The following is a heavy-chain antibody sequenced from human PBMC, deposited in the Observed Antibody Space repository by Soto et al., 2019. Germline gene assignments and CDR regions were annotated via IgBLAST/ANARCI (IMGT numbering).Heavy chain of an antibody. J-gene: IGHJ4*02. CDR1: GFTFSSYA. D-gene: IGHD2-2*01. V-gene: IGHV3-23*01. CDR3: ARGGVPAAMSY. Sequence: GGSLRLSCAASGFTFSSYAMSWVRQAPGKGLEWVSAISGSGGSTYYADSVKGRFTISRDNAKNTLYLQMNSLRAEDTAVYYCARGGVPAAMSYWGQGTLVTVSS. CDR2: ISGSGGST.